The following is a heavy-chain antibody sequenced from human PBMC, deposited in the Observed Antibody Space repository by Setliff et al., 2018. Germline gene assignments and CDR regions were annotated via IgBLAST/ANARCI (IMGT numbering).Heavy chain of an antibody. Sequence: SETLSLTCTVSGGSTSGYFWNWIRQPPGKGLEWIGHIYASGSTKYNPSLRSRVTISVDTSKNHYSLRLSSVTAADTAVYYCARAPDSGTYYNLYPYYMDVWGKGTTVTVSS. CDR1: GGSTSGYF. CDR3: ARAPDSGTYYNLYPYYMDV. J-gene: IGHJ6*03. CDR2: IYASGST. V-gene: IGHV4-4*08. D-gene: IGHD1-26*01.